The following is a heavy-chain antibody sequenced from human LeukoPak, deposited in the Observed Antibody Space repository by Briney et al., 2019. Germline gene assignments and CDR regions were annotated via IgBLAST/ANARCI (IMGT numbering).Heavy chain of an antibody. D-gene: IGHD3-16*02. CDR1: SYSISSGYY. CDR2: IYHSGST. J-gene: IGHJ5*02. Sequence: SETLSLTCTVSSYSISSGYYWGWIRQPPGKGLEWIGSIYHSGSTYYNPSLKSRVTISVDTPKNQFSLKLSSVTAADTAVYYCARQGGYYDYVWGSYRPNWLDPWGQGTLVTVSS. CDR3: ARQGGYYDYVWGSYRPNWLDP. V-gene: IGHV4-38-2*02.